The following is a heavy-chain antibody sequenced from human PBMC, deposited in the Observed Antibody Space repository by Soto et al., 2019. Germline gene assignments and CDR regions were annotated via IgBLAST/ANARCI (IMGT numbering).Heavy chain of an antibody. CDR2: INPSGGST. CDR3: ARDSRALLWFGELYRYGMDV. V-gene: IGHV1-46*01. J-gene: IGHJ6*02. Sequence: ASVKVSCKASGYTFTSYYMHWLRQSPGQGLEWMGIINPSGGSTTYAQKFQGRVTMTRDTSTSTVYMELSSLRSEDTAVYYCARDSRALLWFGELYRYGMDVWGQGTTVTVSS. CDR1: GYTFTSYY. D-gene: IGHD3-10*01.